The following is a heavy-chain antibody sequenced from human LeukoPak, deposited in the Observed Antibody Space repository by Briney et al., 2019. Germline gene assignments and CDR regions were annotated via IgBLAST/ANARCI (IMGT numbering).Heavy chain of an antibody. CDR3: ARDGPQIFGVAFDY. CDR1: GFTFSSYA. D-gene: IGHD3-3*01. CDR2: IKQDGSEK. Sequence: GGSLRLSCAASGFTFSSYAMSWVRQAPGKGLEWVANIKQDGSEKYYVDSVKGRFTISRDNAKNSLYLQMNSLRAEDTAVYYCARDGPQIFGVAFDYWGQGTLVTVSS. J-gene: IGHJ4*02. V-gene: IGHV3-7*03.